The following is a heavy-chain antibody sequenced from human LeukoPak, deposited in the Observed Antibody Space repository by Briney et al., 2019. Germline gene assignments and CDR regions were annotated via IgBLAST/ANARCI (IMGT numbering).Heavy chain of an antibody. Sequence: PGGSLRLSGAASGFTFSSYAMHWVRQAPGKGLEYVSAISSNGGSTYYANSVKGRFTISRDNSKNTLYLQMGSLRAEDMAVYYCARVRAYYYDSSGYYYFDYWGQGTLVTVSS. CDR2: ISSNGGST. V-gene: IGHV3-64*01. CDR3: ARVRAYYYDSSGYYYFDY. CDR1: GFTFSSYA. D-gene: IGHD3-22*01. J-gene: IGHJ4*02.